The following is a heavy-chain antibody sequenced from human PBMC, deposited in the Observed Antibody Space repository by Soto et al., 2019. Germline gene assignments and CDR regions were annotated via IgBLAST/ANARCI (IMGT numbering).Heavy chain of an antibody. V-gene: IGHV4-59*01. CDR1: GGSISSYY. CDR3: ARDYGGNLLDY. Sequence: SETLSLTCTVSGGSISSYYLSWIRQPPGKGLEWIGYIYYSGSTNYNPSLKSRVTISVDTSKNQFSLKLSSVTAADTAVYYCARDYGGNLLDYSGQGTLVTVSS. D-gene: IGHD4-17*01. J-gene: IGHJ4*02. CDR2: IYYSGST.